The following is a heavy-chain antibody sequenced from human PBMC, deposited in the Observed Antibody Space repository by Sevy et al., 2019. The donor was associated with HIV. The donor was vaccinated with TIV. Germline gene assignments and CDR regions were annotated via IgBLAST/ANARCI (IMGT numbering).Heavy chain of an antibody. Sequence: GGSLRLSCAASGFTFSTYGMHWVRQAPGKGLEGVAVIWFDGSNTYYADSVKGRFTISRDIAKNTLNLQMNSLRAEDTAVYYCARDLEFYDYGDYGPAFMPDYWGQGTLVTVSS. J-gene: IGHJ4*02. CDR2: IWFDGSNT. D-gene: IGHD4-17*01. V-gene: IGHV3-33*01. CDR1: GFTFSTYG. CDR3: ARDLEFYDYGDYGPAFMPDY.